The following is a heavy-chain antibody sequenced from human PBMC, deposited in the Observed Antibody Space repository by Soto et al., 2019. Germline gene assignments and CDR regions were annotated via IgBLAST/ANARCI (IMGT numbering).Heavy chain of an antibody. D-gene: IGHD1-26*01. CDR3: ARGEQYSGRIFDY. V-gene: IGHV6-1*01. CDR2: TYYRSKWYN. Sequence: PSPTLSLTCGISGDSVSSNSAAWNWLRQSPSRGLEWLGRTYYRSKWYNDYAVSVESRITINPDTSKNHFSLQLNFVTPEDTAVYFCARGEQYSGRIFDYWGQGTLVTV. CDR1: GDSVSSNSAA. J-gene: IGHJ4*02.